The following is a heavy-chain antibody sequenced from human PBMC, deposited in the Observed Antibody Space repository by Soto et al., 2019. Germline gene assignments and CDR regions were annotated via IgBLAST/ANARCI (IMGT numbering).Heavy chain of an antibody. J-gene: IGHJ6*02. CDR3: ARDTLEWNFIYGMAV. CDR2: IYTSGNT. D-gene: IGHD1-7*01. V-gene: IGHV4-4*07. CDR1: SCSISNYY. Sequence: LSLTCTVSSCSISNYYWSWIRHPAGKGLEWIGRIYTSGNTNYNPSLKSRVTMSLDTSKNQFSLKLSSVTAADTAVYYCARDTLEWNFIYGMAVWAQGTTVTVS.